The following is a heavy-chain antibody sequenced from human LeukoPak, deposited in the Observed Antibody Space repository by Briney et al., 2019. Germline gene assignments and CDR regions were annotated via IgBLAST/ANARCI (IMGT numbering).Heavy chain of an antibody. J-gene: IGHJ5*02. CDR3: AREALVVVPAATYNWFDP. V-gene: IGHV4-61*02. CDR1: GGSISSGSYY. CDR2: IYTSGST. D-gene: IGHD2-2*01. Sequence: SQTLSLTCTVSGGSISSGSYYWSWIRQPAGKGLEWIGRIYTSGSTNYNPSLKSRVTISVDTSKNQFSLKLSSVTAAGTAVYYCAREALVVVPAATYNWFDPWGQGTLVTVSS.